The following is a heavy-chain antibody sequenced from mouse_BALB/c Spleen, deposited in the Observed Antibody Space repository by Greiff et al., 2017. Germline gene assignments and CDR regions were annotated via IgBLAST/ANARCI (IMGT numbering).Heavy chain of an antibody. J-gene: IGHJ4*01. CDR1: GYSFTSYW. D-gene: IGHD2-10*02. V-gene: IGHV1-5*01. CDR2: IYPGNSDT. CDR3: TREGYALYAMDY. Sequence: VQLQQSGTVLARPGASVKMSCKASGYSFTSYWMHWVKQRPGQGLEWIGAIYPGNSDTSYNQKFKGKAKLTAVTSASTAYMELSSLTNEDSAVYYCTREGYALYAMDYWGQGTSVTVSS.